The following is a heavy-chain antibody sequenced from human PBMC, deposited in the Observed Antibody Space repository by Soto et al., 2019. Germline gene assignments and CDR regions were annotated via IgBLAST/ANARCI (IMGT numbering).Heavy chain of an antibody. CDR1: GFTVSGNY. V-gene: IGHV3-53*02. CDR2: IYNGGGT. J-gene: IGHJ4*02. D-gene: IGHD6-6*01. CDR3: ASTRGSSYDY. Sequence: EVQLVETGGGLIQPWGSLRLSCAASGFTVSGNYMSWVRQAPGKGLEWVSVIYNGGGTYYAASVKGRFTISRDNSKNTLYLQMNSLRAEDTAVYYCASTRGSSYDYWGQGTLVTVSS.